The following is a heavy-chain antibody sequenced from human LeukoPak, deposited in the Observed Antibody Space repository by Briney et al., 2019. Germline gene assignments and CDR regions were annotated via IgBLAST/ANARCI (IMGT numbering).Heavy chain of an antibody. V-gene: IGHV1-2*02. CDR2: INSNSGDT. D-gene: IGHD3-9*01. Sequence: ASVKVSCKASGYTFTGYYMHWVRPAPGQGLAWMGWINSNSGDTNYAQKFQGRVTMTRDTSISTAYMELSRLRSDDTAVYYCAREPHYDLLTGYALGYLDLWGRGTLLTVSS. CDR1: GYTFTGYY. J-gene: IGHJ2*01. CDR3: AREPHYDLLTGYALGYLDL.